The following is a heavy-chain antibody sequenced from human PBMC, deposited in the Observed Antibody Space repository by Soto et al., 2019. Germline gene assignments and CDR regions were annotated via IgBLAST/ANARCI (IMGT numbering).Heavy chain of an antibody. V-gene: IGHV3-74*01. D-gene: IGHD1-1*01. J-gene: IGHJ4*02. Sequence: PGGSLRPPCPASGFAFDQYWMHWVRKPEGKGLEWVSRISDDGARIDYADFVKGRFTIARDNAKNTLFLQMRSLRGEDTAVYYCTGGPRPSSTGTGALWGRGALVTVSS. CDR2: ISDDGARI. CDR3: TGGPRPSSTGTGAL. CDR1: GFAFDQYW.